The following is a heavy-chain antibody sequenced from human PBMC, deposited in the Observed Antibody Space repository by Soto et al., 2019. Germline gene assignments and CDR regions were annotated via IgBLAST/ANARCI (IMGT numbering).Heavy chain of an antibody. V-gene: IGHV1-69*01. J-gene: IGHJ4*02. CDR3: ASSFTKSRRGGVAFDY. CDR2: IVPIDGTT. D-gene: IGHD3-3*01. Sequence: QVQLVQSGAEVKKPGSSVKVSCTTSGGTINNFAINWVRQAPGQGLEWMGGIVPIDGTTKYAEKFQGRVTITPDAYTSTAYMDLSSLRSDDTAVYYCASSFTKSRRGGVAFDYWGQGTLLTVSP. CDR1: GGTINNFA.